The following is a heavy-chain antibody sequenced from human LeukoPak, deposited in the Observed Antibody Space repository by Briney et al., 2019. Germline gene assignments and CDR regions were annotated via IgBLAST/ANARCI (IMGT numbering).Heavy chain of an antibody. Sequence: RPGGSLRLSCAASGFTFSDYYMSWIRQAPGKGLEWVAYISSSTGFTKYADSVKGRITISRDNAKKSLYLQMNSLRAEDTALYYCARIKGIDDAFDIWGQGTLVTVSS. CDR3: ARIKGIDDAFDI. V-gene: IGHV3-11*06. D-gene: IGHD1-14*01. CDR1: GFTFSDYY. CDR2: ISSSTGFT. J-gene: IGHJ3*02.